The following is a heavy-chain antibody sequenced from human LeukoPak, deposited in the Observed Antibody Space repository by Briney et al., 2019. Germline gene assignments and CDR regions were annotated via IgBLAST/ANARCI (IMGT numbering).Heavy chain of an antibody. Sequence: PGGSLRLSCAASGFTFSRYSMNWVRQAPGKGLEWVSSISISSSYIYYADSVKGRFTISRDNSKNTLYLQMNSLRAEDTAVYYCAKGNFIAVAGRESDFDYWGQGTLVTVSS. CDR2: ISISSSYI. CDR3: AKGNFIAVAGRESDFDY. D-gene: IGHD6-19*01. J-gene: IGHJ4*02. V-gene: IGHV3-21*01. CDR1: GFTFSRYS.